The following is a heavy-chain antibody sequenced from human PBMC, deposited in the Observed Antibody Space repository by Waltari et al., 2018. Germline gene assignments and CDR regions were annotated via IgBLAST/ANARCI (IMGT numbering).Heavy chain of an antibody. V-gene: IGHV1-69*04. CDR2: SIPILRIA. CDR3: ARDIGDYGLDY. D-gene: IGHD4-17*01. Sequence: QVQLVQSGAEVKKPGSSVKVSCKASGGTFSSYAISWVRQAPGQGLEWRGRSIPILRIANYAQKFQGRVTITADKSTSTAYMELSSLRSEDTAVHYCARDIGDYGLDYWGQGTLVTVSS. J-gene: IGHJ4*02. CDR1: GGTFSSYA.